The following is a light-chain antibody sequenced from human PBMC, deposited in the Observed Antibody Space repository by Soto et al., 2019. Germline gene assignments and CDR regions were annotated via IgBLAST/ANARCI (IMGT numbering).Light chain of an antibody. CDR2: DAS. CDR3: QQRSNWPLT. CDR1: QGVSSY. V-gene: IGKV3-11*01. Sequence: EIGLPQSPATFSLPPGERATLSCRASQGVSSYLAWYQQKPGQAPRLLIYDASNSATGIPARFSGSGSGTDFTLTISSLEPEDFAVYYCQQRSNWPLTFGGGTKVEIK. J-gene: IGKJ4*01.